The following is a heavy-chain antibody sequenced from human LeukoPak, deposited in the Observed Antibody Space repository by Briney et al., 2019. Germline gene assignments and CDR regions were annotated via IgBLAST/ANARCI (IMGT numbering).Heavy chain of an antibody. V-gene: IGHV1-46*01. CDR1: GYTFTNYN. D-gene: IGHD5-18*01. CDR2: INPSGGST. Sequence: ASVKVSCKASGYTFTNYNIHWVRQAPGQGLEWMGIINPSGGSTSYAQKFQGRVTMTRDTSTSTVYMELSSLRSEDTAVYYCARYIYGYLHYWGQGTTVTVSS. J-gene: IGHJ4*02. CDR3: ARYIYGYLHY.